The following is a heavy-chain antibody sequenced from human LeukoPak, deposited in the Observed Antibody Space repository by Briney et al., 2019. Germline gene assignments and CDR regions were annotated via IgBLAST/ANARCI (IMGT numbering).Heavy chain of an antibody. CDR3: ARHKRNDILTGFAY. V-gene: IGHV4-39*01. D-gene: IGHD3-9*01. J-gene: IGHJ4*02. Sequence: SETLSLTCTVSGGSISSNTYYWGWIRQPPGKGLEWIGSIYYSGSTYYSPSLKSRVTISVDTSKNQFSLKLSSVTAADTAVYYCARHKRNDILTGFAYWGQGTLVTVSS. CDR2: IYYSGST. CDR1: GGSISSNTYY.